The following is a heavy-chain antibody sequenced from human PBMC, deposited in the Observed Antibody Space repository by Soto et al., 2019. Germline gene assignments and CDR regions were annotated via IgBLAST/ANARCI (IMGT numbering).Heavy chain of an antibody. Sequence: ASVKVSCKASGYTFTSYAMHWVRQAPGQRLEWMGWINAGNGNTKYSQKFQGRVTITRDTSASTAYMELRSLRSDDTAVYYCALEGSEKNYDAFDIWGQGTMVTVS. CDR1: GYTFTSYA. CDR2: INAGNGNT. V-gene: IGHV1-3*01. J-gene: IGHJ3*02. CDR3: ALEGSEKNYDAFDI. D-gene: IGHD3-10*01.